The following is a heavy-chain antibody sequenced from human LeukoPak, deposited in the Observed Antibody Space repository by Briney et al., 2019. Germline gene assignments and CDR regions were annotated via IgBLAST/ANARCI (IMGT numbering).Heavy chain of an antibody. J-gene: IGHJ3*02. V-gene: IGHV3-30*02. CDR2: IRYDGSNK. Sequence: GGSLRLSCAASGLTFSSYGMHWVRQAPGKGLEWVAFIRYDGSNKYYADSVKGRFTISRDSSKNTLYLQMNSLRAEDTAVYYCAKEERLNKYCSSTSCSMVNAFDIWGQGTMVTVSS. CDR3: AKEERLNKYCSSTSCSMVNAFDI. CDR1: GLTFSSYG. D-gene: IGHD2-2*01.